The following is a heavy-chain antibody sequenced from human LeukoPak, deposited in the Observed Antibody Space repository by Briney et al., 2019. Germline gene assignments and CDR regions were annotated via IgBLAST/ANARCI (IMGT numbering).Heavy chain of an antibody. J-gene: IGHJ5*02. CDR2: IYHTGSA. Sequence: SETLSLTCVVSGYSISSGYQWAWIRQSPGKGLEWIGSIYHTGSAHYNPSLQSRVIISVDTSNNQFSLRLNSVTAADTAVYYCARDPRWLTPDCTSTSCYENYFDPWGQGTLVTVSS. CDR3: ARDPRWLTPDCTSTSCYENYFDP. CDR1: GYSISSGYQ. D-gene: IGHD2-2*01. V-gene: IGHV4-38-2*02.